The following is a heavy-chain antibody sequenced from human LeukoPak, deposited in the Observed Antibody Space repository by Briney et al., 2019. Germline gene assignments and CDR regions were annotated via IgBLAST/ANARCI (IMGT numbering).Heavy chain of an antibody. Sequence: ASVKVSCKASGYTFTGYYMHWVRQAPGQGVEWMGWINPNSGGTNYAQKFQGRVTMTRDTSISTAYMELSRLRSDDTAVYYCAREPTSGSYSTGFDPWGQGTLVTVSS. CDR2: INPNSGGT. D-gene: IGHD1-26*01. CDR3: AREPTSGSYSTGFDP. CDR1: GYTFTGYY. J-gene: IGHJ5*02. V-gene: IGHV1-2*02.